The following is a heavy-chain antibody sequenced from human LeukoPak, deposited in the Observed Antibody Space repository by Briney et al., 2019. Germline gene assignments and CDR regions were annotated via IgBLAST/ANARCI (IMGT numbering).Heavy chain of an antibody. D-gene: IGHD3-10*01. Sequence: GESLKISCKGSGYSFTSYWIGWVRQMPGKGLEWMGIIYPGDSDTRYSPSFQGQVTISADKSISTAYLQWSSLKASDTAMYYCARQVDGSGTYYYMDVWGKGTTVTVSS. V-gene: IGHV5-51*01. CDR1: GYSFTSYW. CDR2: IYPGDSDT. J-gene: IGHJ6*03. CDR3: ARQVDGSGTYYYMDV.